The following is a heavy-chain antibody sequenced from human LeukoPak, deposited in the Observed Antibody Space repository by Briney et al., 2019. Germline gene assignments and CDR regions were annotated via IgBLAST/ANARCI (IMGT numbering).Heavy chain of an antibody. CDR3: APRVVGSAPFDY. J-gene: IGHJ4*02. CDR1: GLTFSTYA. V-gene: IGHV3-23*01. CDR2: ISGSTGRT. Sequence: GSLRLSCAASGLTFSTYAMSWVRQAPGKGLEWVSAISGSTGRTYYADSVKGRFTISRDNSKNTLYLQMNNLRAEDTAVYYCAPRVVGSAPFDYWGQGTLVTVSS. D-gene: IGHD2-15*01.